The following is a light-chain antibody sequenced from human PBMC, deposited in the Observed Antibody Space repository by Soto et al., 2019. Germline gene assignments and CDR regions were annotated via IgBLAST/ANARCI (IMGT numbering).Light chain of an antibody. CDR2: EVT. Sequence: QSALTQPASVSGSPGQPITISCTGTSSDVGSYNFVSWYQQHPGKAPKLMIYEVTTRPSGVSNRFSGSKSGNTASLTISGLQAEDEADYYCSSYTGSNTLYVFGTGTKVTVL. V-gene: IGLV2-14*01. J-gene: IGLJ1*01. CDR1: SSDVGSYNF. CDR3: SSYTGSNTLYV.